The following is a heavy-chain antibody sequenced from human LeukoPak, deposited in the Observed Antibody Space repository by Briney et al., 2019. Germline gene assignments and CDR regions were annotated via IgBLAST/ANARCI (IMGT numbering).Heavy chain of an antibody. CDR2: ISYDGSNK. V-gene: IGHV3-30-3*01. D-gene: IGHD3-16*01. J-gene: IGHJ4*02. Sequence: GGSLRLSCAASGFTFSSHAMHWVRQAPGKGLEWVAAISYDGSNKYYADSVKGRFTISRDNSKNTLYLQMNSLRAEDTAVYYCARDSEPYDYVWGSYQALGYWGQGTLVTVSS. CDR3: ARDSEPYDYVWGSYQALGY. CDR1: GFTFSSHA.